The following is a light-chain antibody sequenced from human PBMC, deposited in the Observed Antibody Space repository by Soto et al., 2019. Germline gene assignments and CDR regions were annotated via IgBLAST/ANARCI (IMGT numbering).Light chain of an antibody. Sequence: QSALTQPASVSGSPGQSITISCTGTSSDIGTYNFVSWYQQHPGKAPKLMTYDVSNRPSGVSNRFSGSKSGNTASLTISGLQAEDEADYYCSSYPSSASYVFGTGTKLTVL. J-gene: IGLJ1*01. CDR2: DVS. V-gene: IGLV2-14*03. CDR3: SSYPSSASYV. CDR1: SSDIGTYNF.